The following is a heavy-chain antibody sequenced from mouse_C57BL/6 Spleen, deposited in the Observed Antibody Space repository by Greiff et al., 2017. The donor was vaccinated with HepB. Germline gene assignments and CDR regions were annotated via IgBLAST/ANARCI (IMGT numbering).Heavy chain of an antibody. Sequence: DVMLVESGGGLVKPGGSLKLSCAASGFTFSDYGMHWVRQAPEKGLEWVAYISSGSSTIYYADTVKGRLTISRDNAKNTLFLQMTSLRSEDTAMYYCARRYYYAMDYWGQGTSATVSS. CDR1: GFTFSDYG. J-gene: IGHJ4*01. CDR2: ISSGSSTI. CDR3: ARRYYYAMDY. V-gene: IGHV5-17*01.